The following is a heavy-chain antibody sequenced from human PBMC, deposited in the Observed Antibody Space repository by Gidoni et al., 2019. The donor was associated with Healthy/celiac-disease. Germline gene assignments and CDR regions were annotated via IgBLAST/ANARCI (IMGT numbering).Heavy chain of an antibody. D-gene: IGHD6-19*01. V-gene: IGHV3-23*01. CDR2: ISGSGGST. J-gene: IGHJ5*02. CDR3: AKDRIAVAGTLNWFDP. Sequence: EVQLLESGGGLVQPGGSLRLSCAASGFTFSSYAMSWVRQAPGKGMEWVSAISGSGGSTYYADSVKGRFTISRDKSKNTLYLQMNSLRAEDTAVYYCAKDRIAVAGTLNWFDPWGQGTLVTVSS. CDR1: GFTFSSYA.